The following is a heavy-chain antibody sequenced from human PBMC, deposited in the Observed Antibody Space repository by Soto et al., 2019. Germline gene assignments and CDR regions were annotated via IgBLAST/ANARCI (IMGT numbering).Heavy chain of an antibody. V-gene: IGHV3-23*01. CDR2: MSGSGGDT. CDR3: LRNLRWGTTTRLSKRGLDC. D-gene: IGHD3-16*01. CDR1: GFTGSSYP. Sequence: PWWSLMLPCAVSGFTGSSYPMGWVRQAPGKGLEWVSAMSGSGGDTYYADSVKGRFTMSRDNSKNTLYLQMSSLRAEDTAVYYFLRNLRWGTTTRLSKRGLDCWGQAT. J-gene: IGHJ4*02.